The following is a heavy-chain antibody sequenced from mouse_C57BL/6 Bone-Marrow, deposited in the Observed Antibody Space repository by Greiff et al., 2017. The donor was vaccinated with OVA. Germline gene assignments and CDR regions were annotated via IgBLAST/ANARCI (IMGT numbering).Heavy chain of an antibody. D-gene: IGHD1-1*01. J-gene: IGHJ2*01. CDR1: GYAFSSSW. V-gene: IGHV1-82*01. CDR2: IYPGDGDT. Sequence: QVQLQQSGPELVKPGASVKISCKASGYAFSSSWMNWVKQRPGKGLEWIGRIYPGDGDTNYNGKFTGKATLTADKSSSKAYMQLSSLTSEDSAVYFCARGDPYYYGSSSYGVDDWGQGTTLTVSS. CDR3: ARGDPYYYGSSSYGVDD.